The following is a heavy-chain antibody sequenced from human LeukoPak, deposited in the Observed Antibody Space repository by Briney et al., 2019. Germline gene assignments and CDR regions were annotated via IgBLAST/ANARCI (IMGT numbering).Heavy chain of an antibody. CDR2: IWYDGQTK. J-gene: IGHJ4*02. CDR1: GFTFSSYA. V-gene: IGHV3-33*08. D-gene: IGHD6-19*01. Sequence: PGGSLRLACAASGFTFSSYAMSWVRQAPGKGLEWLALIWYDGQTKFYADSVKGRFTISRDNSGNTLFLHMTSLRVEDTAVYYCAREWGRIAVAGGPGYWGQGALVTVSS. CDR3: AREWGRIAVAGGPGY.